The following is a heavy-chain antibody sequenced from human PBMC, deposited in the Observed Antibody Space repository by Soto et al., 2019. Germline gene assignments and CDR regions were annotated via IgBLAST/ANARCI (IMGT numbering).Heavy chain of an antibody. V-gene: IGHV3-7*01. J-gene: IGHJ5*02. D-gene: IGHD4-4*01. Sequence: EVQLVESGGGLVQPGGSLRLSCTASGFTFSDFWMTWVGQAPGKGLEWVARIKPDESEKKYADSVKGRFSISRDNAKNSMYLQMDSLRGEDTAVYYCARGGSNYASWGQGTLVTVSS. CDR1: GFTFSDFW. CDR2: IKPDESEK. CDR3: ARGGSNYAS.